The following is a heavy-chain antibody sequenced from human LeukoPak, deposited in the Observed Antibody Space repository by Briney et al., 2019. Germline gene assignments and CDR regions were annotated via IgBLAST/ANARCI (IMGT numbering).Heavy chain of an antibody. CDR1: GGSISSGSYY. CDR3: ARDRYGSGSFDL. D-gene: IGHD3-10*01. Sequence: SETLSLTCTVSGGSISSGSYYWSWIRQPAGKGLDWIGRIYTSGSTNYNPSLRSRVTISVDTSKNQFSLKLSSVTAADTAVYYCARDRYGSGSFDLWGRGTLVTVSS. J-gene: IGHJ2*01. CDR2: IYTSGST. V-gene: IGHV4-61*02.